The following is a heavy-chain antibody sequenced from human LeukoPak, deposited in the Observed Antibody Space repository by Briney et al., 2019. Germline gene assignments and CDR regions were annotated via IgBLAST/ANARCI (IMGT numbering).Heavy chain of an antibody. CDR3: ARAFDGSTRNYYYYYMDV. CDR2: INNSGST. Sequence: SETLSLTCAVYGGSFSGYYWSWIRQPPGKGLEWIGEINNSGSTNYNPSLKSRVTISVDTSKNQFSLKLSSVTAADTAVYYCARAFDGSTRNYYYYYMDVWGKGTTVTVSS. CDR1: GGSFSGYY. J-gene: IGHJ6*03. V-gene: IGHV4-34*01.